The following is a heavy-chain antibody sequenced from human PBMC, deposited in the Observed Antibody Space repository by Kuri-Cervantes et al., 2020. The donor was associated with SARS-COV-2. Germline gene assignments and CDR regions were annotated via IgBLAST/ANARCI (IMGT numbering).Heavy chain of an antibody. CDR1: GFTCISYS. V-gene: IGHV3-48*02. D-gene: IGHD1-26*01. Sequence: GGSLRLSCAASGFTCISYSMNWVRQAPGKGLEWVSYISSSSSTIYYADSVKGRFTISRDDAKNSLYLQMNSLRDEDTAVYYCASVAPCRIVGAICYGMDVWGQGTTVTVSS. CDR2: ISSSSSTI. CDR3: ASVAPCRIVGAICYGMDV. J-gene: IGHJ6*02.